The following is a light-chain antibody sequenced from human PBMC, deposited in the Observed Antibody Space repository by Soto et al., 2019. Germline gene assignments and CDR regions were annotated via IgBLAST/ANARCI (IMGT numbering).Light chain of an antibody. V-gene: IGKV3-20*01. CDR2: GAS. CDR1: QSVTNSF. J-gene: IGKJ1*01. Sequence: EIVLAQSPGTLSLSPGERATLSCRASQSVTNSFLAWYQQKPGQAPRLLIYGASRRATGIPDRFTGSGSGTDFPLTISRLEPEDFAVYYWQQYGSSPLAFGPGTKVEI. CDR3: QQYGSSPLA.